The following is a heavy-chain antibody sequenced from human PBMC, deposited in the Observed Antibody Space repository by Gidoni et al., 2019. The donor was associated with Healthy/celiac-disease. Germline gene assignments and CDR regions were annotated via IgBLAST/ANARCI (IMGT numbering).Heavy chain of an antibody. V-gene: IGHV3-33*01. CDR3: ASDQRWGGGAGAGIDY. D-gene: IGHD6-13*01. J-gene: IGHJ4*02. CDR2: IWYAGSNT. Sequence: QPGRSLRLPCAASGFTFSRYGMHWVRQAPGKGLEWVAVIWYAGSNTYYADSVKGRFTISRDNSKNPLSLQMNSLSGEETAVYDGASDQRWGGGAGAGIDYWGQGTLVTVSS. CDR1: GFTFSRYG.